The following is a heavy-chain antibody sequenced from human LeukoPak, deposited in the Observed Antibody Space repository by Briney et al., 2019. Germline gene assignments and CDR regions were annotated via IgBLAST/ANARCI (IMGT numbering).Heavy chain of an antibody. V-gene: IGHV3-33*01. CDR1: GFTFSSYG. D-gene: IGHD2-2*01. J-gene: IGHJ3*02. Sequence: GRSLRLSCAASGFTFSSYGMHWVRQAPGKGLEWVAVIWYDGSNKYYADSVKGRFTISRDNSKNSLYLQMNSLRGEDTAVYYCARYSTSNAFDIWGQGTMVTVSS. CDR2: IWYDGSNK. CDR3: ARYSTSNAFDI.